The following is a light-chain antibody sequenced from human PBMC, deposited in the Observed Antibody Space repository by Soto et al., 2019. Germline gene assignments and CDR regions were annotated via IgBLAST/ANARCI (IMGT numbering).Light chain of an antibody. Sequence: VLTQSLATLSLSPGERATLSCRASQSVSSYLAWYQQKPGQAPRLLIYDASNRATGIPARFSGSGSGTDFTLTISCLEPEDFAVYYCQQRNNWRNFGVVTKVDIK. J-gene: IGKJ4*01. CDR1: QSVSSY. CDR2: DAS. CDR3: QQRNNWRN. V-gene: IGKV3-11*01.